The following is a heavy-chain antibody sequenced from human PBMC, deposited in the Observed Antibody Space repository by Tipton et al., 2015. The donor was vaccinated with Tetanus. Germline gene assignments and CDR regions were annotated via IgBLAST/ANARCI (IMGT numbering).Heavy chain of an antibody. V-gene: IGHV3-30*03. Sequence: SLRLSCAASGFIFRNYLMYWVRQAPGKGLEWVADVSYDGNSKNYADSVKGRCSISRDNSQNTVYLQMNSLRAVDTAVYYCARDGDTSGHYGIFDSWGQGTLLIVSS. CDR3: ARDGDTSGHYGIFDS. CDR1: GFIFRNYL. CDR2: VSYDGNSK. J-gene: IGHJ4*02. D-gene: IGHD3-22*01.